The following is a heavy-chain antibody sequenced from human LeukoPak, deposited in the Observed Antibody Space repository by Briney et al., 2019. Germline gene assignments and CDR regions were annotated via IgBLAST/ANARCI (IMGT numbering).Heavy chain of an antibody. Sequence: GGSLRLSCAASGFTFKDYAMHWVRQAPGKGLEWVALISWDSGNSYYADSVKGRFTIARDNSKNSLSLQMNSLRPEDAALYYCAKGPGAAVAKRYIQHWGQGTLVTVSS. J-gene: IGHJ1*01. V-gene: IGHV3-43D*03. CDR2: ISWDSGNS. D-gene: IGHD2-21*01. CDR1: GFTFKDYA. CDR3: AKGPGAAVAKRYIQH.